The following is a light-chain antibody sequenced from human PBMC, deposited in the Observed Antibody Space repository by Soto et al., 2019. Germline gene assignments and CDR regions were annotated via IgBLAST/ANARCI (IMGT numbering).Light chain of an antibody. CDR3: QHYTTSSLT. CDR2: GGS. V-gene: IGKV3-20*01. J-gene: IGKJ5*01. Sequence: EIVLTQSRATLSLSPGERASLSCRASQSVSSSYLALYQQKPGQAPRLLIYGGSSRATGVADTFSGGGSGTDFTLTISRLEPEDFAVYYCQHYTTSSLTFGQGTRLEIK. CDR1: QSVSSSY.